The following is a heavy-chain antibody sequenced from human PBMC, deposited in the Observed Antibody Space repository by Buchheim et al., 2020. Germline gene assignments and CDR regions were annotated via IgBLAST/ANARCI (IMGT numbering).Heavy chain of an antibody. Sequence: EVQLLESGGGLVQPGGSLRLSCAASGFTFSSYAMSWVRQAPGKGLEWVSAISGSGGSTYYADSVKGRFTISRVNSKNTLYQQMNSLRAKDTAVYYCAKMYSSGVVGATNRLDYWGQGTL. V-gene: IGHV3-23*01. D-gene: IGHD1-26*01. CDR3: AKMYSSGVVGATNRLDY. J-gene: IGHJ4*02. CDR2: ISGSGGST. CDR1: GFTFSSYA.